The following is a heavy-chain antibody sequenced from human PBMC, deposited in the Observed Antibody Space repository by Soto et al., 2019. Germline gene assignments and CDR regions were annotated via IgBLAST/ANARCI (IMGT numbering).Heavy chain of an antibody. CDR2: ISYDGSNK. Sequence: GGSLRLSCAASGFTFSSYGMHWVRQAPGKGLEWVAVISYDGSNKYYADSVKGRFTISRDNSKNTLYLQMNSLRAEDTAVYYCAKSEADPPIVVVPAAIHYYYYMDVWGKGTTVTVSS. D-gene: IGHD2-2*02. J-gene: IGHJ6*03. CDR3: AKSEADPPIVVVPAAIHYYYYMDV. CDR1: GFTFSSYG. V-gene: IGHV3-30*18.